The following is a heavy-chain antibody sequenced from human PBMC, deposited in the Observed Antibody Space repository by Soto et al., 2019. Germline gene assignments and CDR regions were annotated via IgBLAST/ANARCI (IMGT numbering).Heavy chain of an antibody. CDR2: IIPIFGTA. CDR1: GGTFSSYA. D-gene: IGHD2-21*02. CDR3: ARGPYCGGDCYSWFFDY. V-gene: IGHV1-69*06. Sequence: QVQLVQSGAEVKKPGSSVKVYCKASGGTFSSYAISWVRQDPGQGLEWMGGIIPIFGTANYAQKFQGRVTITADKSTSTAYMELSSLRSEDTAVYYCARGPYCGGDCYSWFFDYWGQGTLVTVSS. J-gene: IGHJ4*02.